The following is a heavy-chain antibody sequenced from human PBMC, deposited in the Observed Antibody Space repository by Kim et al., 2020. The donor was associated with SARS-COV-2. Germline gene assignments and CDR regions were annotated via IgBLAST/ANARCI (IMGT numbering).Heavy chain of an antibody. CDR3: TRDSRYSSDF. CDR1: GYSFTGYY. J-gene: IGHJ4*02. Sequence: ASVKVSCKASGYSFTGYYIHWVRQAPGQGLEWLGRIYPMNGGTNYARKFQGRVTMTRDTSISTVYMELSTLRSDDTAVYYCTRDSRYSSDFWGQGTLVTVSS. V-gene: IGHV1-2*06. D-gene: IGHD6-13*01. CDR2: IYPMNGGT.